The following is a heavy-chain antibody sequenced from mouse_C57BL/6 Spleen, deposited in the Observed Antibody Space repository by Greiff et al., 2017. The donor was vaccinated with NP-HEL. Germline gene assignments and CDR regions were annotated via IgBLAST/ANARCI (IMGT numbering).Heavy chain of an antibody. CDR1: GYTFTSYG. CDR2: IYPRSGNT. V-gene: IGHV1-81*01. J-gene: IGHJ2*01. CDR3: ARWYYGSLGVDY. D-gene: IGHD1-1*01. Sequence: VQLQQSGAELARPGASVKLSCKASGYTFTSYGISWVKQRTGQGLEWIGEIYPRSGNTYYNEKFKGKATLTADKSSSTAYMELRSLTSEDSAVYFCARWYYGSLGVDYWGQGTTLTVSS.